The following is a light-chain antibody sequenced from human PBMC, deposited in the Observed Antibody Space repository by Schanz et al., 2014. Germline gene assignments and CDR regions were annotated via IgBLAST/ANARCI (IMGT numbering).Light chain of an antibody. V-gene: IGLV2-14*02. Sequence: QSALTQPASVSGSPGQSITISCTGTSSDVGSYNLVSWYQQHPGKDPKLMVYEGSKRPSGVSNRFSGSKSCNTASLTISGLQAEDEADYYCSSYTTNSAPGVVFGGGTKLTVL. CDR1: SSDVGSYNL. CDR3: SSYTTNSAPGVV. J-gene: IGLJ2*01. CDR2: EGS.